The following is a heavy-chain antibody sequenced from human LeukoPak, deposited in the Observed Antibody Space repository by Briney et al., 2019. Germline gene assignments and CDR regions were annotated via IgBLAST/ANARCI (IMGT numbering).Heavy chain of an antibody. CDR1: GFTFSSYA. CDR3: AKAGMGYYFDY. D-gene: IGHD1-14*01. V-gene: IGHV3-23*01. J-gene: IGHJ4*02. Sequence: GGSLRLSCSASGFTFSSYAMSWVRQASGKGLEWVSAISGSGGSTYYADSVKGRFTISRDNSKNTLYLQMNSLRAEDTAVYYCAKAGMGYYFDYWGQGTLVTVSS. CDR2: ISGSGGST.